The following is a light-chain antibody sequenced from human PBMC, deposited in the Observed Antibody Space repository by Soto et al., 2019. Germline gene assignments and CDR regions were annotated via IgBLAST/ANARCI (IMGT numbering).Light chain of an antibody. CDR1: QNIDMY. CDR3: QQSITYPWT. J-gene: IGKJ1*01. V-gene: IGKV1-5*03. CDR2: SAS. Sequence: DIQMTQSPSTLSASAGDRVTITCRASQNIDMYLAWYQQKPGQAPSLLIYSASSLQSGVPSRFSGSGSGTEFTLTISSLHPDDFATYYWQQSITYPWTFGQGTKVDIK.